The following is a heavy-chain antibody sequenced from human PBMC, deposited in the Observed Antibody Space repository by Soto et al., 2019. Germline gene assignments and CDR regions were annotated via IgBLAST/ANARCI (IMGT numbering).Heavy chain of an antibody. CDR3: ARYCTGGSCSHGFDY. V-gene: IGHV3-74*01. Sequence: PGGSLRLSCAASGFTFSTFWMHWVRHVPGKGLLWVSRINSDGSSTDYADAVKGRFTISRDNAKNTLFLQMNSLRAEDTALYFCARYCTGGSCSHGFDYWGQGSKVTVSS. CDR1: GFTFSTFW. J-gene: IGHJ4*02. CDR2: INSDGSST. D-gene: IGHD2-15*01.